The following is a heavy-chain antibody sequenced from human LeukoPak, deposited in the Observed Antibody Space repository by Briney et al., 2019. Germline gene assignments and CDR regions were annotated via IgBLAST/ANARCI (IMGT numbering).Heavy chain of an antibody. CDR2: ISGSGRTT. V-gene: IGHV3-23*01. Sequence: RSGGSLRLSCAASGFTFSNHAMSWVRQAPGKGLQWVSVISGSGRTTEYADSVKGRFTISRDNSKNTLSLQMNSLRVEDTAIYNCAKNVVVKRYFDYWGQGTLITVSS. CDR3: AKNVVVKRYFDY. J-gene: IGHJ4*02. CDR1: GFTFSNHA. D-gene: IGHD2-15*01.